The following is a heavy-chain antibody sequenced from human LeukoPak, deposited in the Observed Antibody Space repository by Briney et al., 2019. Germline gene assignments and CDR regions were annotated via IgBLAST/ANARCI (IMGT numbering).Heavy chain of an antibody. CDR1: GFTFSSYG. CDR3: ARSTDLYGNYFDY. Sequence: GGSLRLSCAASGFTFSSYGMHWVRQAPGKGLEWVTFIRYDGSNKYYADSMKGRFTISRDNSKNTLYLQMNSLGAEDTAVYYRARSTDLYGNYFDYWGQGTLVTVSS. V-gene: IGHV3-30*02. J-gene: IGHJ4*02. D-gene: IGHD4-17*01. CDR2: IRYDGSNK.